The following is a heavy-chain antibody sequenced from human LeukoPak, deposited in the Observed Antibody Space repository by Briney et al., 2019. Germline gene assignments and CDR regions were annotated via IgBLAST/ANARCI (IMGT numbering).Heavy chain of an antibody. V-gene: IGHV3-53*01. D-gene: IGHD6-13*01. J-gene: IGHJ4*02. CDR3: ARTSSAVNTKGLDS. CDR2: VYSGGST. CDR1: GFAVSSNY. Sequence: PGGSLRLSCAASGFAVSSNYMTWVRQAPGKGLEWVSVVYSGGSTGYADSVKGRFTISRDNSKNTLYLQMNSLRAEDTAVYYCARTSSAVNTKGLDSWGQGTLVTVSS.